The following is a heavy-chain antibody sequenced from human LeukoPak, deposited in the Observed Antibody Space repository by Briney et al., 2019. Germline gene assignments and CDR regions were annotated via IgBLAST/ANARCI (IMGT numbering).Heavy chain of an antibody. CDR3: ARGNSPTVMYYFDY. Sequence: GGSLRLSCAASGFTFSSYGMHWVRQAPGKGLEWVAVIWYDGSNKYYADSVKGRLTISRDNSKNTLYLQMNSLRAEDTAVYYCARGNSPTVMYYFDYWGQGTLVTVSS. J-gene: IGHJ4*02. CDR2: IWYDGSNK. CDR1: GFTFSSYG. D-gene: IGHD4-23*01. V-gene: IGHV3-33*01.